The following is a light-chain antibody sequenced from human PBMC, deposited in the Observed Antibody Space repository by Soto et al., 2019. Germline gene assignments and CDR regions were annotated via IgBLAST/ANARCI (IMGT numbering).Light chain of an antibody. CDR2: GAS. CDR3: QQYGSSSLT. Sequence: EIVLTQAPGTLALPPWARATLSCRASQSVSSNHLAWYQQKPGQAPRLLIYGASSRATGIPDRFSGSGSGTDFTLTISRLEPEDFAAYYCQQYGSSSLTFGPGTKVDIK. J-gene: IGKJ3*01. V-gene: IGKV3-20*01. CDR1: QSVSSNH.